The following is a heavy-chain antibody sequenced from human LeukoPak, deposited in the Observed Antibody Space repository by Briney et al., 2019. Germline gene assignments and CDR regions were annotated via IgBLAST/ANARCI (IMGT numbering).Heavy chain of an antibody. CDR1: GFTFDDYA. J-gene: IGHJ6*02. CDR2: ISWNSGSI. V-gene: IGHV3-9*01. D-gene: IGHD6-6*01. Sequence: GGFLRLSCAASGFTFDDYAMHWVRQALGKGLEWVSGISWNSGSIGYADSVKGRFTISRDNAKNSLYLQMNSLRAEDTALYYCAKDIGRPGYYYYYGMDVWGQGTTVTVSS. CDR3: AKDIGRPGYYYYYGMDV.